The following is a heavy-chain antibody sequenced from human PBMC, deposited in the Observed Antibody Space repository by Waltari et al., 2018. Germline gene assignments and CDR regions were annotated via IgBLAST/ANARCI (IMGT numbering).Heavy chain of an antibody. CDR1: GYSISSGYY. CDR3: ARASVTYYDFWSGYPYYFDY. V-gene: IGHV4-38-2*01. D-gene: IGHD3-3*01. CDR2: IYHSGNP. J-gene: IGHJ4*02. Sequence: QVQLQESGPGLVKPSETLSLTCAVSGYSISSGYYWGWIRQPPGTGLEWIGSIYHSGNPYYNPSLKSRVTISVDTSKNQFSLKLSSVTAADTAVYYCARASVTYYDFWSGYPYYFDYWGQGTLVTVSS.